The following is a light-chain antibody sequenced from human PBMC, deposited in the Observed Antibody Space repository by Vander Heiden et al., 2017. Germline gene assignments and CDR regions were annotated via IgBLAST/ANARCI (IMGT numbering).Light chain of an antibody. V-gene: IGLV3-21*03. CDR3: QVWESSSDPPWV. CDR1: NIGSKN. J-gene: IGLJ3*02. Sequence: SYVLTQPPSVSVAPGKTARFTCGGNNIGSKNIQWSQQKPGQAPALVVSDDSGRPSGIPERFSVSKSGNTATLTISRAEAGDEADYYCQVWESSSDPPWVFGGGTKLTVL. CDR2: DDS.